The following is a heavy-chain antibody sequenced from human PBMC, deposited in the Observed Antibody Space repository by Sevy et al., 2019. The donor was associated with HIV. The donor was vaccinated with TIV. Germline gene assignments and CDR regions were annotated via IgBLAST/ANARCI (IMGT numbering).Heavy chain of an antibody. Sequence: ASVKVSCKASGYTFTSYGISWVRQAPGQGLEWMGWISAYNGNTNYAQKLQGRVTMTTDTSTSTAYMELRSLRSDDTAVYYGARVGYDSGGYTLYYYYYGMDVWGQGTTVTVSS. CDR3: ARVGYDSGGYTLYYYYYGMDV. D-gene: IGHD3-22*01. V-gene: IGHV1-18*01. CDR2: ISAYNGNT. J-gene: IGHJ6*02. CDR1: GYTFTSYG.